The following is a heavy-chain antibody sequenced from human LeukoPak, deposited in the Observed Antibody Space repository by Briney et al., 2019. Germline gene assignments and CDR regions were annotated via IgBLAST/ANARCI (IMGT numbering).Heavy chain of an antibody. CDR1: GFTLSNYA. CDR2: LGTAGDT. CDR3: ARQNTPHGNFDY. V-gene: IGHV3-13*01. Sequence: GGSLRLSCAASGFTLSNYAMHWVRHPAGEGLEWVSALGTAGDTFYPGSVKGRFTISRDNAKKSLFLQMNSLRAEDTAVYYCARQNTPHGNFDYWGQGTLVTVSS. D-gene: IGHD5-24*01. J-gene: IGHJ4*02.